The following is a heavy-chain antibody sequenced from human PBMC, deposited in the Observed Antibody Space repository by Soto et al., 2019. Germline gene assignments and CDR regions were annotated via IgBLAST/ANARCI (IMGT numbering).Heavy chain of an antibody. CDR3: ARGGHVVVVTAALDY. Sequence: QVQLMQSGAEVKKPGASVKVSCQASGDTFTDYYIHWVRQAPGQGLEWMGTVNPSGGHTTYAQHFLGRLTMARDTSTSTLYVELTSLTSDDTAIYYCARGGHVVVVTAALDYWGQGTLVTVSS. D-gene: IGHD2-21*02. CDR2: VNPSGGHT. V-gene: IGHV1-46*01. J-gene: IGHJ4*02. CDR1: GDTFTDYY.